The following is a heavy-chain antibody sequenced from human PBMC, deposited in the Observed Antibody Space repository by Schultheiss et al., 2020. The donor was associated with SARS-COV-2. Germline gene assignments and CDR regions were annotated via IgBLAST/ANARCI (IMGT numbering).Heavy chain of an antibody. CDR3: ARDLSPLVSTITLYYYYYGMDV. CDR2: INPNSGGT. V-gene: IGHV1-2*04. CDR1: GYTFTGYY. J-gene: IGHJ6*02. Sequence: ASVKVSCKASGYTFTGYYMHWVRQAPGQGLEWMGWINPNSGGTNYAQKFQGWVTMTRDTSISTAYMELSRLRSDDTAVYYCARDLSPLVSTITLYYYYYGMDVWGQGTTVTVSS. D-gene: IGHD5/OR15-5a*01.